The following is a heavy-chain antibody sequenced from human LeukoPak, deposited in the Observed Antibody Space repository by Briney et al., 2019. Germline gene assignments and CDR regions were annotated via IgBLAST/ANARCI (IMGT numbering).Heavy chain of an antibody. V-gene: IGHV3-21*01. J-gene: IGHJ3*02. CDR2: ISSSSSYI. CDR3: ARGLSGRLDI. CDR1: GFTFDDYA. Sequence: GGSLRLSCAASGFTFDDYAMHWVRQAPGTGLEWVSSISSSSSYIYYADSVKGRFTISRDNAKNSLYLQMNSLRAEDTAVYYCARGLSGRLDIWGQGTMVTVSS. D-gene: IGHD3-10*01.